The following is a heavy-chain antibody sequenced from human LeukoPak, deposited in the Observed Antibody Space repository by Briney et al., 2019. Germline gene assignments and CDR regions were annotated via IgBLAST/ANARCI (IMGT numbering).Heavy chain of an antibody. CDR1: GYSLSRGYY. CDR3: ARAGWIITSGIDY. J-gene: IGHJ4*02. V-gene: IGHV4-38-2*01. Sequence: SETLSLTCGVSGYSLSRGYYWAWIRQPPGRGLEWIGTIYHTGSTYYNPSLESRVTISVDTSKNEFSLNLNSVTAADTAVYYCARAGWIITSGIDYWGQGALVTVSS. D-gene: IGHD3-10*01. CDR2: IYHTGST.